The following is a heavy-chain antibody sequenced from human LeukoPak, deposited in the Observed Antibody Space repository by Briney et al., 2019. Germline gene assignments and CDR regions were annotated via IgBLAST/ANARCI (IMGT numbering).Heavy chain of an antibody. J-gene: IGHJ4*02. D-gene: IGHD3-10*01. CDR1: GGSFSGYY. CDR2: INHSGST. V-gene: IGHV4-34*01. CDR3: ARGPYGSGSYYGY. Sequence: PSETLSLTCAVYGGSFSGYYWSWIRQPPGKGREWIGGINHSGSTNYNPSLKSRVTISVDTSKNQFSLKLSSVTAADTAVYYCARGPYGSGSYYGYWGQGTLVTVSS.